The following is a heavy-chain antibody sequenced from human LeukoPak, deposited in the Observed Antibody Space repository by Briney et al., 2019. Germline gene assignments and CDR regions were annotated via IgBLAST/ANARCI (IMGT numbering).Heavy chain of an antibody. V-gene: IGHV3-23*01. CDR1: GFTFSSHA. Sequence: GGSLRLSCAASGFTFSSHAMSWVRQAPGKGLEWVSVISNSGAGTYYADSVKGRFTISRDNSKNTLWLQMNSLRAEDTAVYYCANHRGYSYKYDMDVWGQGNTVTVSS. J-gene: IGHJ6*01. CDR3: ANHRGYSYKYDMDV. D-gene: IGHD5-18*01. CDR2: ISNSGAGT.